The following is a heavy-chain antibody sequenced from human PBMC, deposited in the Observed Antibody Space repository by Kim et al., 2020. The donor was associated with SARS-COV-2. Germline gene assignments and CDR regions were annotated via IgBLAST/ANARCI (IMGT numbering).Heavy chain of an antibody. CDR1: GFTFSTNA. Sequence: GGSLRLSCAASGFTFSTNAMGWVRQAPGKGLEWVSGIGSDHKTHYADSVKGRFTISRDNSKNTLYLQMNSLRAEDTAIYYCAKDVMRWAFDSWGQGMVVT. CDR2: IGSDHKT. J-gene: IGHJ4*02. CDR3: AKDVMRWAFDS. D-gene: IGHD2-21*01. V-gene: IGHV3-23*01.